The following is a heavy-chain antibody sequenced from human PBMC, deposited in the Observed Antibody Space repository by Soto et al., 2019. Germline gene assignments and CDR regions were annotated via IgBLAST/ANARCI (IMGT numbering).Heavy chain of an antibody. Sequence: PGGSLRLSCAASGFTFSSYWMHWVRQAPGKGLVWVSRINSDGSSTSYADSVKGRFTISRDNAKNTLYLQMNSLRAEDTAVYYCERGRVSSLGDPNSTGFDPWGQGAVVTFSS. CDR2: INSDGSST. CDR1: GFTFSSYW. V-gene: IGHV3-74*01. J-gene: IGHJ5*02. D-gene: IGHD3-16*01. CDR3: ERGRVSSLGDPNSTGFDP.